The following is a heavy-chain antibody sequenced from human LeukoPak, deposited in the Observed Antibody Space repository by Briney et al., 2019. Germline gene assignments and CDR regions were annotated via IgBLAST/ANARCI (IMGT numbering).Heavy chain of an antibody. V-gene: IGHV3-7*01. Sequence: PGGSLRLPCAASGFTFSSYWMSWVRQAPGKGLEWVANIKQDGSEKYYVDSVKGRFTISRDNAKNSLYLQMNSLRAEDTAVYYCAGIDYYDSSGYLPFDYWGQGTLVTVSS. CDR3: AGIDYYDSSGYLPFDY. J-gene: IGHJ4*02. CDR1: GFTFSSYW. D-gene: IGHD3-22*01. CDR2: IKQDGSEK.